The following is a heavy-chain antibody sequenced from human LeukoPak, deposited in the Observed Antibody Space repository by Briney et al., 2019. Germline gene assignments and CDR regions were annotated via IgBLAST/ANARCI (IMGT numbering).Heavy chain of an antibody. CDR1: GYTFTSYD. D-gene: IGHD3-10*01. J-gene: IGHJ6*02. CDR3: ARVVRDYYGSGNLWGMDA. Sequence: ASVKVSCKASGYTFTSYDINWVRQATGQGLEWMGWMNPNSGNTGYAQKFQGRVTMTRNTSISTAYMELSSLRSEDTAVYYCARVVRDYYGSGNLWGMDAWGQGTTVTVSS. CDR2: MNPNSGNT. V-gene: IGHV1-8*01.